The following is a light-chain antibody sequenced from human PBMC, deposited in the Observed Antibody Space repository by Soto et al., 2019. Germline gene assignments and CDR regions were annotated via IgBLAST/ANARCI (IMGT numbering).Light chain of an antibody. CDR3: QQYNSYSLYT. J-gene: IGKJ2*01. Sequence: DIQTTQSPSTLSASVGDRVTITCRASQSVSSWLAWYQQKPGKAPKLLIHKASSLESGVPSRFSGSGSGTEFTLTISTLQPDDFATYYCQQYNSYSLYTFGQGTKLEIK. V-gene: IGKV1-5*03. CDR2: KAS. CDR1: QSVSSW.